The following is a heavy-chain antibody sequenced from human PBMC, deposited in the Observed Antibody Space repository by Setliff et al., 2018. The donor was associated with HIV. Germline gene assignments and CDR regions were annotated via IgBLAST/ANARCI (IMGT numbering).Heavy chain of an antibody. D-gene: IGHD2-15*01. J-gene: IGHJ1*01. V-gene: IGHV1-58*02. Sequence: ASVKVSCKASGFTFTSSAMQWVRQARGQRLEWIGWIVVGSGNTNYAQKFQERVTITRDMSISTAYMELSSLRSEDTAVYYCAADCSGGSCPEYFQHWGQGTLVTVS. CDR1: GFTFTSSA. CDR3: AADCSGGSCPEYFQH. CDR2: IVVGSGNT.